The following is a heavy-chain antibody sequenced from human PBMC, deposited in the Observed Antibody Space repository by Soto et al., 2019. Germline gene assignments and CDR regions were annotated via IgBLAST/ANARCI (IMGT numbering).Heavy chain of an antibody. CDR1: GYSFTSYW. CDR2: IYPGDSDT. Sequence: PGESLKISCKGSGYSFTSYWIAWVRQMPGKGLEWMGIIYPGDSDTRYSPSFQGQVTISADKSISTAYLQWSSLKASDTAMYYCARLAGYYDSSGTDASDYWGQGTMVTVSS. CDR3: ARLAGYYDSSGTDASDY. D-gene: IGHD3-22*01. V-gene: IGHV5-51*01. J-gene: IGHJ4*02.